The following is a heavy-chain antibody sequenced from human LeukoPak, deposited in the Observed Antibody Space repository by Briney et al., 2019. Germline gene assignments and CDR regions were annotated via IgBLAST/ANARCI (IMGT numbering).Heavy chain of an antibody. J-gene: IGHJ4*02. D-gene: IGHD2-2*01. V-gene: IGHV3-48*01. Sequence: GGCLRLSCAVSVITLSSYSMNCVRQAPGKGLDGVSYISTSSSTIYYEDSVKGRFTISRDNDKKSLYLQMTSLRAEDTAMYYCAPGYCTTTSCSHYFYYWGQGTLGTVSS. CDR1: VITLSSYS. CDR2: ISTSSSTI. CDR3: APGYCTTTSCSHYFYY.